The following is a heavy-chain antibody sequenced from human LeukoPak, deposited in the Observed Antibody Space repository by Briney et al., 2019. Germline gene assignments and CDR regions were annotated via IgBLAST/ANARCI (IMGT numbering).Heavy chain of an antibody. J-gene: IGHJ4*02. Sequence: GGSLRLSCAASGFTVSSNYMSWVRQAPGKGLEWVSIIYSGGSTFYADSVKGRFTISRDNSKNTLYLQMNSLRAEDTAVYYCAKIPYSSGWYSSFDYWGQGTPVTVSS. D-gene: IGHD6-19*01. CDR1: GFTVSSNY. CDR2: IYSGGST. V-gene: IGHV3-53*05. CDR3: AKIPYSSGWYSSFDY.